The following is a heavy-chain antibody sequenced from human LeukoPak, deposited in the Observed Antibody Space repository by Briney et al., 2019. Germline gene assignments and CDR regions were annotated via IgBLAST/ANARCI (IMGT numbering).Heavy chain of an antibody. D-gene: IGHD1-26*01. CDR2: ISGSGGTT. CDR3: ASRAPVWEHPDGGHYFDY. J-gene: IGHJ4*02. V-gene: IGHV3-23*01. Sequence: PGGSLRLSCAASGFTFSSYAMSWVRQAPGKGLEWVSSISGSGGTTYYADSVKGRFTISRDNSKNTRYLQMNSLRAEDTAVYYCASRAPVWEHPDGGHYFDYWGQGTLVTVSS. CDR1: GFTFSSYA.